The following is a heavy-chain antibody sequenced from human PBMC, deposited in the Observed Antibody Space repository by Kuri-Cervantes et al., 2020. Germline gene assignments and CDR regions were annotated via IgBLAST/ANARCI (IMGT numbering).Heavy chain of an antibody. Sequence: ASVKVSCKASGYTFTRYDINWVRQATGQGLAWMGWMNPNSGNTGYAQKLQGRVTMTRKTSLDTAYMELSSLKSEDTAVYYCAREGKGLGDAFDIWGQGTMVTVSS. CDR3: AREGKGLGDAFDI. V-gene: IGHV1-8*01. J-gene: IGHJ3*02. CDR1: GYTFTRYD. D-gene: IGHD2/OR15-2a*01. CDR2: MNPNSGNT.